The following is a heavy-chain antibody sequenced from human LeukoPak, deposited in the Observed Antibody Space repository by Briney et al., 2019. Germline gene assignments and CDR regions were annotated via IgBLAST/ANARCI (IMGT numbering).Heavy chain of an antibody. CDR2: IYHSGST. CDR1: GYSISSGYY. Sequence: SETLSLTCAVSGYSISSGYYWGWIRQPPGKGLEWIGSIYHSGSTYYNPSLKSRVTISVDTSKNQFSLKLSSVTAAETAVYYCARENYGSGSYTWGQGTLVTVSS. J-gene: IGHJ5*02. CDR3: ARENYGSGSYT. D-gene: IGHD3-10*01. V-gene: IGHV4-38-2*02.